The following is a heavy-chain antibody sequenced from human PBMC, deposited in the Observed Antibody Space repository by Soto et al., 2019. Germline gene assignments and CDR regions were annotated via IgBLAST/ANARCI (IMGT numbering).Heavy chain of an antibody. J-gene: IGHJ3*02. CDR2: ISSSSSYI. V-gene: IGHV3-21*01. CDR3: AADAFDI. Sequence: GGSLRLSCAASGFTFSSYSMNLVRQAPGKGLEWVSSISSSSSYIHYADSVKGRFTISRDNAKSSLYLQMNTLRAEDTAVYYCAADAFDIWGQGTMVTVSS. CDR1: GFTFSSYS.